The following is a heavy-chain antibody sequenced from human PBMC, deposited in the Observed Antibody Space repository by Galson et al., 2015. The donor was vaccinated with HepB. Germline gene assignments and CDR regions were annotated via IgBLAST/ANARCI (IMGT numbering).Heavy chain of an antibody. D-gene: IGHD6-13*01. CDR3: ARDRRVFDYYYGMDV. J-gene: IGHJ6*02. Sequence: SLRLSCAASGFTFSSYAMHWVRQAPGKGLEWVAVISYDGSNKYYADSVKGRFTISRDNSKNTLYLQMNSLRAEDTAVYHCARDRRVFDYYYGMDVWGQGTTVTVSS. CDR2: ISYDGSNK. V-gene: IGHV3-30*04. CDR1: GFTFSSYA.